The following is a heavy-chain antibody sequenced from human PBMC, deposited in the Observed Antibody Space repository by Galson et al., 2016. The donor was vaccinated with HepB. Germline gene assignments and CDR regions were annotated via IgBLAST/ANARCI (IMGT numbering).Heavy chain of an antibody. CDR1: GFTFSSYG. Sequence: SLRLSCAASGFTFSSYGMHWVRQAPGKGLEWVAMIWSDGSNKYYADSVKGRFTISRDNSKNTLYLQMNSLRAEDTAVYYCAKDFPGYSYGNGFDYWGQGTLVTVSS. CDR2: IWSDGSNK. J-gene: IGHJ4*02. V-gene: IGHV3-30*02. CDR3: AKDFPGYSYGNGFDY. D-gene: IGHD5-18*01.